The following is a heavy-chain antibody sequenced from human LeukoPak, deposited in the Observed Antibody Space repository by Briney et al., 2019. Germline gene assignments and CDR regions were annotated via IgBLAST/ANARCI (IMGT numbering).Heavy chain of an antibody. Sequence: GGSLRLSCAASGFMFTSYWMSWVRQAPGKGLEWVANINQDGSAKYCVDSVKGRFTISRDNAKRSLYLQMNSLRGEDTAVYYCASGGPDQWEVMSGSFDSWGQGTLVTVSS. J-gene: IGHJ4*02. D-gene: IGHD1-26*01. CDR1: GFMFTSYW. V-gene: IGHV3-7*01. CDR3: ASGGPDQWEVMSGSFDS. CDR2: INQDGSAK.